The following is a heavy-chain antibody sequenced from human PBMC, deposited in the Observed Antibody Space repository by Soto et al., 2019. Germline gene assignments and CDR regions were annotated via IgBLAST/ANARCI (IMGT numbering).Heavy chain of an antibody. J-gene: IGHJ4*02. CDR3: ARALGYCSGGSCYPNHFDY. CDR2: INPNSGGT. CDR1: GYTFTGYY. D-gene: IGHD2-15*01. Sequence: ASVKVSCKACGYTFTGYYMHWVRQAPGQGLEWMGWINPNSGGTNYAQKFQGWVTMTRDTSISTAYMELSRLRSDDTAVYYCARALGYCSGGSCYPNHFDYWGQGTLVTVSS. V-gene: IGHV1-2*04.